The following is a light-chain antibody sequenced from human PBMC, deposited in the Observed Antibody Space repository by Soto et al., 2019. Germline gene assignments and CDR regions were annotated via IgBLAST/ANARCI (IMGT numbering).Light chain of an antibody. J-gene: IGKJ3*01. CDR2: DAS. Sequence: EIVLTQSPATLSLSPGEKATLSCRASQSVANYLAWYQQKPGQAPRLLIYDASNRATGIPARFSGSGSGTDFTLTISSLEPEDFAVYYCQQRNKWPPVFTFGPGTKVDNK. V-gene: IGKV3-11*01. CDR1: QSVANY. CDR3: QQRNKWPPVFT.